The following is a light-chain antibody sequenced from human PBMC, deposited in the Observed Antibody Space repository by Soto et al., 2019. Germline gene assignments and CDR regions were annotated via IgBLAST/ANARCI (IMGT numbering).Light chain of an antibody. J-gene: IGKJ1*01. V-gene: IGKV1-39*01. CDR3: QQYYSNTPT. CDR2: AAS. Sequence: DIQMTQSPSSLSASIGDRVTITCRASQSISRLLNWYQQKPGKAPKHLIYAASNLQSGVPSRFSGSGSGTDFTLSISSLQPEDFATYYCQQYYSNTPTFGQGTKVDIK. CDR1: QSISRL.